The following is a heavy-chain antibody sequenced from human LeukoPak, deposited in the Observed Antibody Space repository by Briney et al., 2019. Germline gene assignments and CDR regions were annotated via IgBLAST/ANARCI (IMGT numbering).Heavy chain of an antibody. D-gene: IGHD3-16*01. J-gene: IGHJ5*02. CDR2: IYHSGTT. CDR3: ARGRPLTSFGGVLYNWFDP. CDR1: GYSISSGYY. V-gene: IGHV4-38-2*01. Sequence: PSETLSLTCAVSGYSISSGYYWGWIRQPPGKGLEWIGIIYHSGTTYSNPSLRSRVTISVDTSKNQFSLKLSSVTAADTAVYYCARGRPLTSFGGVLYNWFDPWGQGTLVTVSS.